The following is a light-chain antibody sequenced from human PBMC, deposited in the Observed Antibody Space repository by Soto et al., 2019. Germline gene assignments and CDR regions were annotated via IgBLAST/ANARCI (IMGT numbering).Light chain of an antibody. J-gene: IGKJ4*01. Sequence: DIQMTQSPSSLSASVVDRFTITFHARQYISNYLNWYQQKPGKAPKLLIYDASNLETGVPSRFSGSGSGTDFTFTISSLQPEDIATYYCQQYDNLPLTFGGGTKVDIK. V-gene: IGKV1-33*01. CDR1: QYISNY. CDR2: DAS. CDR3: QQYDNLPLT.